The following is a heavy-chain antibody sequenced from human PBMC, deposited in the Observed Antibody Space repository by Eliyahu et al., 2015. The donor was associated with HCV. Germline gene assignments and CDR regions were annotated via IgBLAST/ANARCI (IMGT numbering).Heavy chain of an antibody. CDR2: IYHSGST. J-gene: IGHJ6*03. D-gene: IGHD4-17*01. V-gene: IGHV4-4*02. CDR3: ARLTTVTTRYYYYYMDV. Sequence: QVQLQESGPGLVKPSGTLSLTCXVXGGXXSXSNWWSWVRXPPGKGXEWIGEIYHSGSTNYNPXXKSRVTISVDKSKNQFSLKLSSVTAADTAVYYCARLTTVTTRYYYYYMDVWGKGTTVTVSS. CDR1: GGXXSXSNW.